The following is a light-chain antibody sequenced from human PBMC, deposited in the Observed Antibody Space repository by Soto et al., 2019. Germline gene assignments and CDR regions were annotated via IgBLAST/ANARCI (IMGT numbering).Light chain of an antibody. J-gene: IGLJ1*01. CDR2: DVT. Sequence: QSALTQPRSVSGSPGQSVTISCTGTSSDVGGYNYVSWYQQHPGKAPKLMIYDVTKRPSGVPDRFSGSKSGNTASLTISGLQAEDEADYYCCSYAGLSTRYVFGTGTKLTVL. V-gene: IGLV2-11*01. CDR1: SSDVGGYNY. CDR3: CSYAGLSTRYV.